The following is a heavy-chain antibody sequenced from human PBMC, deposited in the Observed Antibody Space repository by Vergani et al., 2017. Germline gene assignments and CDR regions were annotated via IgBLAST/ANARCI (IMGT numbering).Heavy chain of an antibody. Sequence: EVQLVESGGGLVQPGGSLRLSCAASVFTFSSYWMHWVRQAPGKGLVWVSRINSDGSSTSYADSVKGRFTISRDNAKNTLYLQMNSLRAEDTAVYYCARNDLRFGEYNFDYWGQGTLVTVSA. J-gene: IGHJ4*02. CDR2: INSDGSST. CDR1: VFTFSSYW. CDR3: ARNDLRFGEYNFDY. D-gene: IGHD3-10*01. V-gene: IGHV3-74*01.